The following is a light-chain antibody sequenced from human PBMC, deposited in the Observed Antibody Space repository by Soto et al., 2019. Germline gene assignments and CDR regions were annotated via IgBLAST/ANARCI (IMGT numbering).Light chain of an antibody. V-gene: IGKV1-39*01. Sequence: DIQMTQSPSSLSASVGDRVTITCRASQSISSYLNWYQQRPGKAPKLLIDAASSLQSGVPSRFSGSGSGTDFTLTISSLQPEDFETYYCQQTNITPRTFGQGTKVDIK. CDR1: QSISSY. CDR3: QQTNITPRT. CDR2: AAS. J-gene: IGKJ1*01.